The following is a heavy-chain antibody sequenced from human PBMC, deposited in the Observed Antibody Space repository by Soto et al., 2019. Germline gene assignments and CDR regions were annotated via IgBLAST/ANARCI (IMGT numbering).Heavy chain of an antibody. CDR1: RVSVSSRSYS. CDR3: ARAKVVAYRYDTSGYYTTFDF. D-gene: IGHD3-22*01. Sequence: SETLSLTCTVSRVSVSSRSYSWSWIRLPPWKGLEWIGYIHDSGSTTYNPSLKSRVTISVDTSKNQFSLKLNSVTSADTAVYYCARAKVVAYRYDTSGYYTTFDFWGQGXLVPVYS. V-gene: IGHV4-61*01. CDR2: IHDSGST. J-gene: IGHJ4*02.